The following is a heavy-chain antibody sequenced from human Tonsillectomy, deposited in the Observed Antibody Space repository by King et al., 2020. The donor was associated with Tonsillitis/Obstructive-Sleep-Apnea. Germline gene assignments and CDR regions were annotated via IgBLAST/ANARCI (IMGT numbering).Heavy chain of an antibody. D-gene: IGHD5-12*01. Sequence: VQLVESGGGVVQPGRSLRLSCSASGFTFSGYGIHWVRQAPGKGLEWVAFISYDGSTEYFADSVKGRFTISRYNSTNTLHLQMDSLRAEDTAIYYCAKQVAIGTNYFDYWGQGTLVTVSS. CDR1: GFTFSGYG. J-gene: IGHJ4*02. CDR3: AKQVAIGTNYFDY. V-gene: IGHV3-30*18. CDR2: ISYDGSTE.